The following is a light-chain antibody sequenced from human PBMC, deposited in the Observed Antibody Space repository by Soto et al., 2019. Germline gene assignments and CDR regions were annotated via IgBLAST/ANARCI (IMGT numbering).Light chain of an antibody. CDR2: NTS. CDR1: QSVGNNY. CDR3: QQYANSPQT. J-gene: IGKJ2*01. V-gene: IGKV3-20*01. Sequence: EIVLTQSPGTLSLSPGERATLSCRSSQSVGNNYLAWFQQKPGQAPRLLIYNTSNRAAGIPDRFSGSGSGTDFTLTISRLEPEDFVVYYCQQYANSPQTFGQGTKVDIK.